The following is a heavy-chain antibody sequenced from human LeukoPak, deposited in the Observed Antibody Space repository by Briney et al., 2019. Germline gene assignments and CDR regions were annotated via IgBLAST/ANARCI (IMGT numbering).Heavy chain of an antibody. CDR3: ARDLMGCSGGSCYSTYYYGMDV. D-gene: IGHD2-15*01. V-gene: IGHV4-4*07. CDR1: GGSISSYY. J-gene: IGHJ6*02. Sequence: SETLSLTCTVSGGSISSYYWSWLRQPAGKGLEWIGRIYTSGSTNYNPSLKSRVTMSVDTSKNQFSLKLSSLTAADTAVYYCARDLMGCSGGSCYSTYYYGMDVWGQGTTVTVSS. CDR2: IYTSGST.